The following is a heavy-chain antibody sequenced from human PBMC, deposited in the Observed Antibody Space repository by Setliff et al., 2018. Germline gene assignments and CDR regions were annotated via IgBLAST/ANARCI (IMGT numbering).Heavy chain of an antibody. D-gene: IGHD6-19*01. J-gene: IGHJ4*02. Sequence: SETLSLTCTVSGGSLSGSLRGYAVFWGWIRQSPGKELEWIGSAYYNGDSYYNPSLKSRVTMSVDTSRNQFSLHLISVTAADTAVYYCARSAVAVPGQFYFDNWGQGTQVTVSS. CDR2: AYYNGDS. CDR3: ARSAVAVPGQFYFDN. V-gene: IGHV4-39*01. CDR1: GGSLSGSLRGYAVF.